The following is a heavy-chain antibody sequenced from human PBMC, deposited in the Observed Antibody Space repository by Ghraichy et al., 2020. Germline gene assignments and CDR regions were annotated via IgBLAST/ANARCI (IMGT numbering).Heavy chain of an antibody. CDR1: GYSFIDYY. CDR3: ARVGAHDYGGNPLDF. D-gene: IGHD4-23*01. V-gene: IGHV1-2*06. J-gene: IGHJ4*02. Sequence: ASVKVSCKTSGYSFIDYYIHWVRQAPGQGLEWMGRINPGSGGANSAQKFQGRVTLTRDRSISTAYMDLTRLTSDDTAVYYCARVGAHDYGGNPLDFWGRGTLVTVSS. CDR2: INPGSGGA.